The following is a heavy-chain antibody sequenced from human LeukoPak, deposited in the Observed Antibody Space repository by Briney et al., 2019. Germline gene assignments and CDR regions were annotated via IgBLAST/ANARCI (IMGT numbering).Heavy chain of an antibody. V-gene: IGHV3-30-3*01. CDR1: GFTFSSYA. J-gene: IGHJ6*02. CDR2: LSYDGSNK. CDR3: ARGITIFGVALYGMDV. D-gene: IGHD3-3*01. Sequence: GRSLRLSCAASGFTFSSYAMHWVRQAPGKGLEWVAVLSYDGSNKYYADSVKGRFTISRDNSKNTLYLQMNSLRAEDTAVYYCARGITIFGVALYGMDVWGQGTTVTVSS.